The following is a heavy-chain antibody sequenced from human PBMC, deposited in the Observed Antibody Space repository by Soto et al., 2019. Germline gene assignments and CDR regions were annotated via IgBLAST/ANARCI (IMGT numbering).Heavy chain of an antibody. V-gene: IGHV1-18*01. D-gene: IGHD5-18*01. CDR3: AISKREYSYGKRAAFDI. J-gene: IGHJ3*02. Sequence: ASVKVSCKASGYTFTSYGISWVRQAPGQGLEWMGWISAYNGNTNYAQKLQGRVTMTTDTSTSTAYMELRSLRSDDTAVYYCAISKREYSYGKRAAFDIWAQGTMVTGSS. CDR2: ISAYNGNT. CDR1: GYTFTSYG.